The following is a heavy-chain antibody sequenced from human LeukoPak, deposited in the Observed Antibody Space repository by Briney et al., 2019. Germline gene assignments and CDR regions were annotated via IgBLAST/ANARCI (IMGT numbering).Heavy chain of an antibody. CDR1: GDSISSNH. D-gene: IGHD6-6*01. V-gene: IGHV4-4*02. J-gene: IGHJ4*02. Sequence: PSEALSLTCAVSGDSISSNHWWTWVRQSPGKGLEWIGRIYTSGSTNYNPSLKSRVTMSVDTSKNQFSLKLSSVTAADTAVYYCAIYSSSSPFDYWGQGTLVTVSS. CDR3: AIYSSSSPFDY. CDR2: IYTSGST.